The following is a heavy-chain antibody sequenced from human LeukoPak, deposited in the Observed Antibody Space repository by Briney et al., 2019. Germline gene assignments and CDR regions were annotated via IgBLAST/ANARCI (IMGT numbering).Heavy chain of an antibody. CDR1: GGSISSYY. J-gene: IGHJ3*02. CDR2: IYTSGST. Sequence: SETLSLTCTVSGGSISSYYWSWIRQPAGKGLEWIGRIYTSGSTNYNPSLKSRVTISVDTSKNQFSLKLSSVTAADTAVYYCATIASGDYYDSSGYYYGAFDIWGQGTMVTVSS. CDR3: ATIASGDYYDSSGYYYGAFDI. V-gene: IGHV4-4*07. D-gene: IGHD3-22*01.